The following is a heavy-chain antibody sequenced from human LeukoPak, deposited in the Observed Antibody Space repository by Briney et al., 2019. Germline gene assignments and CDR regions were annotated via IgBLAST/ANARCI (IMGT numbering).Heavy chain of an antibody. Sequence: GGSLRLSCAVSGFTFSSYWMHWVRQVPGKGLVWVSRINGDGSSANYADSVKGRFTISRDNAKSTLYLQMNSLRAEDTAVYHCARGYSNRFDYWGQGILVTVSS. V-gene: IGHV3-74*01. CDR2: INGDGSSA. D-gene: IGHD1-14*01. J-gene: IGHJ4*02. CDR3: ARGYSNRFDY. CDR1: GFTFSSYW.